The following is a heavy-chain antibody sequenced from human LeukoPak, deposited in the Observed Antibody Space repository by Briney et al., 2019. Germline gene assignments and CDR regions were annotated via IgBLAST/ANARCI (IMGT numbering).Heavy chain of an antibody. CDR2: VDHTGST. CDR1: DDSITMYY. Sequence: SETLSLTCSVSDDSITMYYWTWIRQPPGKGLEWIGYVDHTGSTNFNPSLNGRVSISRDTTKNLFSLRLRSVTAADTAVYFCARGRVSSSTWYSTYCYYFYMDVWGKGTTVTVSS. J-gene: IGHJ6*03. CDR3: ARGRVSSSTWYSTYCYYFYMDV. V-gene: IGHV4-59*01. D-gene: IGHD1-1*01.